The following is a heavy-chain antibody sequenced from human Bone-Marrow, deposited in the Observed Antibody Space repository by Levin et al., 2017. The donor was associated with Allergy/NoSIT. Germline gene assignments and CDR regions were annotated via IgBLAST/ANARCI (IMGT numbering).Heavy chain of an antibody. V-gene: IGHV1-18*01. CDR3: VRDEGLYNTNWYVGNMFDY. CDR2: IRGDIGHT. J-gene: IGHJ4*02. CDR1: GYNFRNYG. Sequence: PGESLKISCKASGYNFRNYGISWVRQAPGQGLEWMGWIRGDIGHTNSAQTVQDRVTFTTDTSTSTAYMELRSLRPDDTAVYYCVRDEGLYNTNWYVGNMFDYWGQGTLVTVSS. D-gene: IGHD6-13*01.